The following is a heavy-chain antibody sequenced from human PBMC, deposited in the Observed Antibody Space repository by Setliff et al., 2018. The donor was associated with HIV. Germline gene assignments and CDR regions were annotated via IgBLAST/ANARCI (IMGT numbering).Heavy chain of an antibody. Sequence: PSETLSLTCTVSGGSISNYYWSWLRQPPGKGLEWIGYISYTGSTNYNPSLKSRVTISVDTSKNQFSLKLSSVTAADTTVYYCARHSGLGGYYSPFDYWGPGTLVTVSS. D-gene: IGHD3-22*01. CDR1: GGSISNYY. V-gene: IGHV4-59*08. CDR2: ISYTGST. CDR3: ARHSGLGGYYSPFDY. J-gene: IGHJ4*02.